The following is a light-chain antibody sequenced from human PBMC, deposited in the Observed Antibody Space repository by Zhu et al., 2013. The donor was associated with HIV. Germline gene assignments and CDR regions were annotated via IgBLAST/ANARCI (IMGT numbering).Light chain of an antibody. CDR1: SSNIGSNY. J-gene: IGLJ2*01. CDR3: ATWDDSLSGLVV. Sequence: QSVLTQPPSASGTPGQRVTISCSGSSSNIGSNYVYWYQQFPGAAPKLLIYSNNQRPSGVPDRFSGSKSGTSASLAISGLRSEDESDYYCATWDDSLSGLVVFGGGTKLTVL. CDR2: SNN. V-gene: IGLV1-47*01.